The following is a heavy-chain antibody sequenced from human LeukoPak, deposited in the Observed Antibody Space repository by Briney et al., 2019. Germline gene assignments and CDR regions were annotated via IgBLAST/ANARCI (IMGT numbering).Heavy chain of an antibody. CDR1: GFTFCDYD. CDR3: ARGYLTGYGNY. Sequence: PGGSLTLSCAASGFTFCDYDMSGVRHAPGKGLEWVSGINWNGGSTGYADCVKGRFTISRDNAKNSLYLQMNSLRAEDTALYYCARGYLTGYGNYWGQGTLVTVSS. J-gene: IGHJ4*02. V-gene: IGHV3-20*04. D-gene: IGHD3-9*01. CDR2: INWNGGST.